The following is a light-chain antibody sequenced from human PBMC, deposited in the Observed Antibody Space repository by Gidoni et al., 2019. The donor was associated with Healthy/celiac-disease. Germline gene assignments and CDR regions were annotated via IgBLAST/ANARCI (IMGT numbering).Light chain of an antibody. CDR3: QACDSSTVV. CDR2: QDS. J-gene: IGLJ2*01. V-gene: IGLV3-1*01. Sequence: SYELTQTPSVSVSPGQTASITCSGDKWGDKYACWYQQTPGQSPVLVIYQDSKRPSGIPERFSGSNSGNTATLTISGTQAMDEADYYCQACDSSTVVFGGGTKLTVL. CDR1: KWGDKY.